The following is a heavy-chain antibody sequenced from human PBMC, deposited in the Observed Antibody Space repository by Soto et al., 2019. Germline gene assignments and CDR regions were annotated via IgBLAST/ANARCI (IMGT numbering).Heavy chain of an antibody. CDR2: IRSKANSYAT. D-gene: IGHD6-6*01. V-gene: IGHV3-73*01. CDR1: GFTFSGSA. CDR3: TRHRDLNSARQLAWGFDY. J-gene: IGHJ4*02. Sequence: GGSLRLSCAASGFTFSGSAMHWVRQASGKGLEWVGRIRSKANSYATAYAASVKGRFTISRDDSKNTAYLQMNSLKTEDTAVYYCTRHRDLNSARQLAWGFDYWGQGTLVTVSS.